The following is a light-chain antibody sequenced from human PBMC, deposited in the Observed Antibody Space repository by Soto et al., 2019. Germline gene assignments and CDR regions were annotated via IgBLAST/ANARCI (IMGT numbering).Light chain of an antibody. CDR1: QGISTY. CDR2: AAS. V-gene: IGKV1-9*01. Sequence: DIQLTQSPSFLSASVGDRVTIACRASQGISTYLAWYQEKPGKAPKLLISAASTLQSGVPSRFSGSGSGTEFTLTSSNLQPEDFATYYCHQFDSYPLTFGGGTELEIK. J-gene: IGKJ4*01. CDR3: HQFDSYPLT.